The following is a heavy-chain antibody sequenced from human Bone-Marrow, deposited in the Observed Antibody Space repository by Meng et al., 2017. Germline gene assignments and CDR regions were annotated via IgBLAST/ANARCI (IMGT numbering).Heavy chain of an antibody. CDR3: ARVETATTNPYFDY. V-gene: IGHV4-30-4*08. CDR1: GGSISSGTYY. J-gene: IGHJ4*02. CDR2: IHYSGST. Sequence: QVQLQESGPGLVKPSQTLSLTCTVSGGSISSGTYYWGWIRQLPGKGLEWIAYIHYSGSTYYSPSLKSRVTISVDTSKNQFSLILTSVTAADTAVYFCARVETATTNPYFDYWGQGTLVTVSS. D-gene: IGHD5-24*01.